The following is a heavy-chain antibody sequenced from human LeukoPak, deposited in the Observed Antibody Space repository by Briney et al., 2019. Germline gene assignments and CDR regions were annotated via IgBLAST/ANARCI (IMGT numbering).Heavy chain of an antibody. CDR3: AKDTSCSSTSCYRFGPETY. D-gene: IGHD2-2*02. J-gene: IGHJ4*02. CDR1: AFSCSSYA. CDR2: VSGSSGST. Sequence: GGSLRLSCAASAFSCSSYAMSRRRPGPGPGRGWVSVVSGSSGSTYYNDSVKVPFTISRDNSKITLYLQMNSLSAEDTAVYYWAKDTSCSSTSCYRFGPETYWGQGTLVTVSS. V-gene: IGHV3-23*01.